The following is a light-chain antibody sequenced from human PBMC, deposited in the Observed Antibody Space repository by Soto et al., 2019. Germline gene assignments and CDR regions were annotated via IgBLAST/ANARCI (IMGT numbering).Light chain of an antibody. CDR3: ETWDNDTRV. J-gene: IGLJ2*01. CDR1: SDHNNYI. V-gene: IGLV4-60*03. Sequence: QSVLTQSSSASASLGSSVNLTCTLTSDHNNYIIAWHQQHPGKAPRSLMTVEASGTYNKGGGIPHRFSGSSYGAARYLTISHHQAEDEAQYYCETWDNDTRVFGGGTKLTVL. CDR2: VEASGTY.